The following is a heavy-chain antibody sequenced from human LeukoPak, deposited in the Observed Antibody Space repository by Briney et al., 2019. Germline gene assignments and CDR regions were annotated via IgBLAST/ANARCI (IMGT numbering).Heavy chain of an antibody. D-gene: IGHD3-22*01. CDR1: GFTYGYYW. Sequence: PGGSLRLSCEPSGFTYGYYWMTWVRQAPGKGLEWAANINQYGNETYYVDSVKGRFTISRDNAKNSLYLQMNSLRAEDTAVYYCAREGPYYYDSSGYYGGDAFDIWGQGTMVTVSS. CDR2: INQYGNET. V-gene: IGHV3-7*01. CDR3: AREGPYYYDSSGYYGGDAFDI. J-gene: IGHJ3*02.